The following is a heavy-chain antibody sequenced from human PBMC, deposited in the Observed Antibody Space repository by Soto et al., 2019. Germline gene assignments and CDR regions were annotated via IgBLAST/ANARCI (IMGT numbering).Heavy chain of an antibody. Sequence: PSETLSLTCSVPGGAISSYYWSWVRQPAGQGLEWIGRVFSSGSTNYNASLKSRVTMSIDTSKNEVSLTLRSVTAADTAVYYCARVAFSYFGMDVWGPGTTVTVSS. J-gene: IGHJ6*02. D-gene: IGHD3-3*02. CDR1: GGAISSYY. CDR2: VFSSGST. V-gene: IGHV4-4*07. CDR3: ARVAFSYFGMDV.